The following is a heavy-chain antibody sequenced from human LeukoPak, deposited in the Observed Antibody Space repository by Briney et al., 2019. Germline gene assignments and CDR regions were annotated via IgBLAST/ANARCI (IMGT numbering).Heavy chain of an antibody. CDR1: GGSISTHY. CDR3: ARAQVDYNNGPGSRGYYSYGMDV. CDR2: IYYSGST. D-gene: IGHD4-11*01. J-gene: IGHJ6*02. Sequence: SETLSLTCTVSGGSISTHYGNWIRQAPGKGLEWIGYIYYSGSTNYNPSLKSRVTMSVDTSRHQFSLKLSSVTAADTAVYYCARAQVDYNNGPGSRGYYSYGMDVWGQGTTVTVSS. V-gene: IGHV4-59*11.